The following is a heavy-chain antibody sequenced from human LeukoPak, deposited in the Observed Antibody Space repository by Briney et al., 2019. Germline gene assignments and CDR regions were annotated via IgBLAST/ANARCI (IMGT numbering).Heavy chain of an antibody. V-gene: IGHV3-66*04. J-gene: IGHJ6*03. CDR3: ARLRYDDFWSGSWKYYYYMDV. Sequence: GGSLRLSCAASGFTLSSNYMSWVRQAPGKGLEWVSVIYSGGSTYYADCVKGRFTISRDNSKNRLYLQMNSLRAEDTAMYYCARLRYDDFWSGSWKYYYYMDVWGKGRTVTVSS. CDR2: IYSGGST. CDR1: GFTLSSNY. D-gene: IGHD3-3*01.